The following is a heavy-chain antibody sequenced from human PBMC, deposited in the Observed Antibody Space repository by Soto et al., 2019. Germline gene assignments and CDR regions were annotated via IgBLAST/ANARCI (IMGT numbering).Heavy chain of an antibody. V-gene: IGHV4-31*03. D-gene: IGHD3-10*01. CDR2: IYYSGST. CDR1: GGSISSGGYY. CDR3: ARGSTPLVNRVRFGEPTSYHFDY. J-gene: IGHJ4*02. Sequence: SETLSLTCTVSGGSISSGGYYWSWIRQHPGKGLEWIGYIYYSGSTYYNPSLKSRVTISVDTSKNQFSLKLSSVTAADTAVYYCARGSTPLVNRVRFGEPTSYHFDYWGQGTLVTVSS.